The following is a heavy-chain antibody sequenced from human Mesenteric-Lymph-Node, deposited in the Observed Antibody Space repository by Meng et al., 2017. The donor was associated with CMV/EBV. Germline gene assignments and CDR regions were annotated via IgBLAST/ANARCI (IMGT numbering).Heavy chain of an antibody. Sequence: GESLKISCVVSGFTVSNNYMSWDRQAPGKGLERVSIFWRGWTYYADSVRGRFTVSRDSSKNTVYLQMNSLRAEDTAVYYCARVGNYYYGSGSYSYFDYWGQGTLVTVSS. CDR2: FWRGWT. D-gene: IGHD3-10*01. J-gene: IGHJ4*02. V-gene: IGHV3-66*02. CDR1: GFTVSNNY. CDR3: ARVGNYYYGSGSYSYFDY.